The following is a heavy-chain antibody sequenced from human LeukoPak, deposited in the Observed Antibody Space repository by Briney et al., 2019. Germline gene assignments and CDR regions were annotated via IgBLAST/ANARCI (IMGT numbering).Heavy chain of an antibody. CDR3: ANEPRSVAPLIFSGFDY. CDR1: GFTFDDYA. J-gene: IGHJ4*02. Sequence: GGSLRLSCAASGFTFDDYAMHWVRQAPGKGLEWVSGISWNSGSIGYADSVKGRFTISRDNAKNSLYLQMNSLRAEDTALYYCANEPRSVAPLIFSGFDYWGQGTLVTVSS. V-gene: IGHV3-9*01. D-gene: IGHD1-26*01. CDR2: ISWNSGSI.